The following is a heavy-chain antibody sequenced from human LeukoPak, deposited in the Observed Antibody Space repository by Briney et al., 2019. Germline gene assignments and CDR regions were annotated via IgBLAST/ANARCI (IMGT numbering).Heavy chain of an antibody. CDR3: ARGIVLVPAAKEYFDL. Sequence: SETLSLTCAVYGGSFSGYYWSWIRQPPGKGLEWIGEINLSGSTNYNPSLKSRVTISVDTSKNQFSLKLSSVTAADTSVYYCARGIVLVPAAKEYFDLWGRGTLVTVSS. CDR1: GGSFSGYY. J-gene: IGHJ2*01. V-gene: IGHV4-34*01. CDR2: INLSGST. D-gene: IGHD2-2*01.